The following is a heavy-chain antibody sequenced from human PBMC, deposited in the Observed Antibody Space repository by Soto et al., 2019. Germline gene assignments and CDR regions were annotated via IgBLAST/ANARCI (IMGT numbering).Heavy chain of an antibody. J-gene: IGHJ4*02. D-gene: IGHD3-10*01. V-gene: IGHV4-39*01. Sequence: QLQLQESGPGLVKPSETLSLTCTVSGGSISSSSYYWGWIRQPPGKGLEWIGSIYYSGSTYYNPSLKSRVTISVDTSKNQFSLKLSSVTAADTAVYYCASHMVRGVMLNYWGQGTLVTVSS. CDR3: ASHMVRGVMLNY. CDR1: GGSISSSSYY. CDR2: IYYSGST.